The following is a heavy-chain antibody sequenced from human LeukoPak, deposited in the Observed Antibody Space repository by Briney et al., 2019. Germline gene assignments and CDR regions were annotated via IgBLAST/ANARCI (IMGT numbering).Heavy chain of an antibody. V-gene: IGHV1-18*01. J-gene: IGHJ3*02. CDR2: ISAYNGNT. CDR1: GYTFTSYG. Sequence: GASVKVSCKASGYTFTSYGISWVRQAPGQGLEWMGWISAYNGNTNYAQKLQGRVTITTDTSTSTAYMELSSLRSEDTAVYYCARDYDFWSGYYTYAFDIWGQGTMVTVSS. CDR3: ARDYDFWSGYYTYAFDI. D-gene: IGHD3-3*01.